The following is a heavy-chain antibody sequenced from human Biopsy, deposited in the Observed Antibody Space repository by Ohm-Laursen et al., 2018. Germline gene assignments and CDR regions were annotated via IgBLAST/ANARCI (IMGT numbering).Heavy chain of an antibody. J-gene: IGHJ5*01. CDR1: NFTFSSYA. Sequence: GSLRLSCAASNFTFSSYAMSWVRQAPGKGLEWVSSISASSSYIYYADSVKGRFTVSRDNTKNTLYLQMNSLRAADTAIYFCATELLPPGVGGPWLDSWGQGTPVTVSS. D-gene: IGHD3-10*01. CDR2: ISASSSYI. CDR3: ATELLPPGVGGPWLDS. V-gene: IGHV3-21*06.